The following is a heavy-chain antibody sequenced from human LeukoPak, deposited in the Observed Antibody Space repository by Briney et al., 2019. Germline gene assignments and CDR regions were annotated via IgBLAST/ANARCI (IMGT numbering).Heavy chain of an antibody. CDR2: IYHSGST. D-gene: IGHD6-6*01. Sequence: PSETLSLTCAVSGYSISSGYYWGWIRQPPGKGLEWIGSIYHSGSTYYNPSLKSRVTISVDTSKNQFSLKLSSVTAADTAVYYCARLPGYSSSLYYYYYMDVWGKGTTVTVSS. CDR3: ARLPGYSSSLYYYYYMDV. J-gene: IGHJ6*03. V-gene: IGHV4-38-2*01. CDR1: GYSISSGYY.